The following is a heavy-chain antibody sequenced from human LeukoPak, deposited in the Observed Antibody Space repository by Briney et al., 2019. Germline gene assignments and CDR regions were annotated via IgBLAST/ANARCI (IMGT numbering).Heavy chain of an antibody. D-gene: IGHD6-13*01. CDR2: MNPNSGNT. V-gene: IGHV1-8*02. CDR3: ASLPSVYSSSWEPHI. Sequence: SVKVSCKASGYTFTSYGISWVRQAPGQGLEWMGWMNPNSGNTGYAQKFQGRVTMTRNTSISTAYMELSSLRSEDTAVYYCASLPSVYSSSWEPHIWGQGTLVTVSS. CDR1: GYTFTSYG. J-gene: IGHJ4*02.